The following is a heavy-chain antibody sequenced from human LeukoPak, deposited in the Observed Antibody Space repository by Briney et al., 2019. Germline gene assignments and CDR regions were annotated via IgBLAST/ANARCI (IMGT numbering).Heavy chain of an antibody. J-gene: IGHJ4*02. CDR2: ISYDGSNK. CDR3: ARDLPSSYYDYVWGSYRYTDGFDY. V-gene: IGHV3-30*04. CDR1: GFTFSSYA. D-gene: IGHD3-16*02. Sequence: GGSLRLSCAASGFTFSSYAMHWVRQAPGKGLEWVAVISYDGSNKYYADSVKGRFTISRDNSKNTLYLQMNSLRAEDTAVYYCARDLPSSYYDYVWGSYRYTDGFDYWGQGTLVTVSS.